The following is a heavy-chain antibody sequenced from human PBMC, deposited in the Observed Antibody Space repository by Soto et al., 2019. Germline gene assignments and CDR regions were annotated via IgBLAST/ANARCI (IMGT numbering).Heavy chain of an antibody. CDR2: IYPTNSDA. Sequence: GESLKISCNGSGYHFVSYWIGWVRQVPGRGLEWMAIIYPTNSDARYNPSFQGQVTISADRSISTAYLQWSSLQASDNAMYYCVREAYCDSSSCGEFDYWGQGTQVTVSS. D-gene: IGHD2-2*01. J-gene: IGHJ4*02. CDR1: GYHFVSYW. V-gene: IGHV5-51*01. CDR3: VREAYCDSSSCGEFDY.